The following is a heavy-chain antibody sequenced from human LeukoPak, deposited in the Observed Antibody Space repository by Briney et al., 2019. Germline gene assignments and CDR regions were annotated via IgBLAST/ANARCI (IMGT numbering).Heavy chain of an antibody. D-gene: IGHD5-12*01. V-gene: IGHV3-15*01. CDR2: IKSKADGGTT. J-gene: IGHJ4*02. CDR1: GLTFSDAW. CDR3: TTGGYGGQFDY. Sequence: PGGSLRLSCAVSGLTFSDAWMTWVRQAPGKGLEWVGRIKSKADGGTTDYAAPVKGRFTISRDDSKNTLYLQMNSLKTEDTAVYYCTTGGYGGQFDYWGQGTLVTVSS.